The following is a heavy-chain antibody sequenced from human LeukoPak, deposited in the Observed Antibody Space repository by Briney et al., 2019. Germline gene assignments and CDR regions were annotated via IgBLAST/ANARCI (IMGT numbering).Heavy chain of an antibody. CDR3: AKDGGRFGELGGDYFDY. Sequence: GGSLRLSCAASGFTFDDYAMHWVRQAPGKGLEWVSGISWNSGSIGYADSVKGRFTISRDNAKNSLYLQMNSLRAEDTALYYCAKDGGRFGELGGDYFDYWGQGTLVTVSS. D-gene: IGHD3-10*01. CDR1: GFTFDDYA. J-gene: IGHJ4*02. V-gene: IGHV3-9*01. CDR2: ISWNSGSI.